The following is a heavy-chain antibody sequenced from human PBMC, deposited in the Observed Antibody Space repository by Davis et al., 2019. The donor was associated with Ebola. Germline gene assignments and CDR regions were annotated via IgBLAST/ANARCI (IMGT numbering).Heavy chain of an antibody. D-gene: IGHD3-22*01. V-gene: IGHV3-15*01. J-gene: IGHJ4*02. Sequence: PGGSLRLSCAASGFSFHNYAMTWVRQAPGKGLEWVGLIKSHVDGGTTDYAAPVKGRFTISRDDSKDTLYLHMDNLKTEDTAMYYCTIAKYFYATSGYLYWGQGTPVTVSS. CDR3: TIAKYFYATSGYLY. CDR1: GFSFHNYA. CDR2: IKSHVDGGTT.